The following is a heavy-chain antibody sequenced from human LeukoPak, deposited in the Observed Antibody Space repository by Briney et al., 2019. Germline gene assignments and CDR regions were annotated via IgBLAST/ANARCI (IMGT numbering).Heavy chain of an antibody. CDR3: ASELLIAAAFDY. J-gene: IGHJ4*02. Sequence: GGSLRLSCAASGFTSSNYAMHWVRQAPGKGLEWVAVISYDGSNKYYADSVKGRFTISRDNSKNTLYLQMNSLRAEDTAVYYCASELLIAAAFDYWGQGTLVTVSS. D-gene: IGHD6-13*01. CDR1: GFTSSNYA. CDR2: ISYDGSNK. V-gene: IGHV3-30-3*01.